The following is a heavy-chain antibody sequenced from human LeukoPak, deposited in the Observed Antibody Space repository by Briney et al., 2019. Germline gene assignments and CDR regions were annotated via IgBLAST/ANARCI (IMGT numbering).Heavy chain of an antibody. CDR1: GYTLTELS. J-gene: IGHJ1*01. D-gene: IGHD2-15*01. V-gene: IGHV1-24*01. CDR3: ATDWGDCSGGSCYPEYFQH. Sequence: ASVKVSCKVSGYTLTELSMHWVRQAPRKGLEWMGGFDPEDGETIYAQKFQGRFTMTEDTSTDTAYMELSSLRSEDTAVYYCATDWGDCSGGSCYPEYFQHWGQGTLVTVSS. CDR2: FDPEDGET.